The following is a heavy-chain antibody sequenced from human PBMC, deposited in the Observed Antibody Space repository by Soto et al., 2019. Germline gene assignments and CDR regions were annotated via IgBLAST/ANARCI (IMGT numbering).Heavy chain of an antibody. CDR3: AKELQMGTDV. V-gene: IGHV1-2*02. CDR1: GYTFSVYH. Sequence: ASVKSSCKASGYTFSVYHMNWVRQAPGQGLEWMGWVHPNSGGTNYAQSFEGRVTMTRDTSINTAYMELSRLTSDDTAVYYCAKELQMGTDVWGQGTTVTVSS. D-gene: IGHD1-1*01. CDR2: VHPNSGGT. J-gene: IGHJ6*02.